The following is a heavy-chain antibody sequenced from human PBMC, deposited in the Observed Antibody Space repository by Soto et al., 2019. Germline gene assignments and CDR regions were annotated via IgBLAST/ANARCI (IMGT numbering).Heavy chain of an antibody. Sequence: QVQLQESGPGLVKPSETLSLTCTVSGGSVSSGSYYWSWIRQPPGKGLEWIGYIYYSGSTNYNPPPKSRIPLIVNHSKDPFPLKLNSVAAADTAVDYCARVPYSSGWYYFDHWGQGTLVTLSS. CDR3: ARVPYSSGWYYFDH. J-gene: IGHJ4*02. CDR1: GGSVSSGSYY. V-gene: IGHV4-61*01. CDR2: IYYSGST. D-gene: IGHD6-19*01.